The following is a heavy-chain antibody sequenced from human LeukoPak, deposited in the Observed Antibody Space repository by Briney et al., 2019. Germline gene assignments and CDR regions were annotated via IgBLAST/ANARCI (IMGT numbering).Heavy chain of an antibody. V-gene: IGHV3-23*01. D-gene: IGHD1-1*01. J-gene: IGHJ4*02. CDR3: AKCPFTWNYYDY. CDR2: ISADGGGT. Sequence: GGSLRLSCAASGFPFSSYAMTWVRQAPGKGLEWVSTISADGGGTYYEDSVEGRFTITRDNSKNTLYLQMHSLRAEDTAVYYCAKCPFTWNYYDYWGQGTLVTVSS. CDR1: GFPFSSYA.